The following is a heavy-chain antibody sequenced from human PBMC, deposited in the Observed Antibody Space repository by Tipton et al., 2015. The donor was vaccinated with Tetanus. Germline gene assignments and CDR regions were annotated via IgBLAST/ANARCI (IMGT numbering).Heavy chain of an antibody. V-gene: IGHV3-48*02. CDR1: GFTFSSYR. J-gene: IGHJ4*02. CDR3: ARDYRGVFDY. Sequence: SLRLSCAASGFTFSSYRMNWVRQAPGKGLEWISYISSSSRTIYYADSVKGRFTISRDNAKNSLYLQMNSLRDEDTAVYYCARDYRGVFDYWGQGTLVTVSS. D-gene: IGHD3-10*01. CDR2: ISSSSRTI.